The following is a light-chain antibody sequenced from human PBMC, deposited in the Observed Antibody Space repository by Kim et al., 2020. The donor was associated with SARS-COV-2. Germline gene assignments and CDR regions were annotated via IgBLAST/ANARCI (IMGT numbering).Light chain of an antibody. J-gene: IGLJ1*01. V-gene: IGLV3-19*01. CDR2: EKD. CDR1: RLRNSY. CDR3: HSRNSSAKEYV. Sequence: SSELTQDSDVCEALGQTVKITCQGDRLRNSYASWYQQKPGQAPQLVLYEKDNRPAGVPDRFSGSSSGNTASLTITGVQAEDETDYYCHSRNSSAKEYVFGPGCKVTVL.